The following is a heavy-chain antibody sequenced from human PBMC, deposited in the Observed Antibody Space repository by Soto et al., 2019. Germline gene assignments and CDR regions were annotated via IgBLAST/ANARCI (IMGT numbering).Heavy chain of an antibody. CDR2: LYWDDDK. J-gene: IGHJ6*02. Sequence: QITLKESGPTLVKPTQTLTLTCTVSGLTLRTTGVGVGWVRQPPGKALEWLALLYWDDDKRYSPSLKSRLTITKDTSEKQVVLTMTNMDTVDTATYYCVQSRCGGDCLQIYSSHSCYGLDVWGQGTTVTVSS. D-gene: IGHD2-21*02. CDR3: VQSRCGGDCLQIYSSHSCYGLDV. CDR1: GLTLRTTGVG. V-gene: IGHV2-5*02.